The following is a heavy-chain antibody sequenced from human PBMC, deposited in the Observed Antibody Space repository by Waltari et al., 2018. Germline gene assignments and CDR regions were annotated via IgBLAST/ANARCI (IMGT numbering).Heavy chain of an antibody. V-gene: IGHV3-30*02. J-gene: IGHJ4*02. D-gene: IGHD1-26*01. CDR2: IRNEGERE. CDR1: GFTFSLHG. CDR3: TKGGTSFDF. Sequence: QVQLVESGGGVVQLGGSLRLSCAASGFTFSLHGMQWVRQAPGKVMEWVAFIRNEGEREYCGESVKGRFTISRDNSKNMVYLQLYSLRLDDTAVYYCTKGGTSFDFWGQGALVTVSS.